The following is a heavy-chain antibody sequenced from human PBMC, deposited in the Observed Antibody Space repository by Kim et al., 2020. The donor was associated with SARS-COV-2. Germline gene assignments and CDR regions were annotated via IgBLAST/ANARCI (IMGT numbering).Heavy chain of an antibody. D-gene: IGHD3-22*01. J-gene: IGHJ4*02. CDR3: ASSMDSSGYYHHS. Sequence: YNPSLKSRVTISADPSKNQFSLKLNSGTAADTAVYYCASSMDSSGYYHHSWGQGTLVTVSS. V-gene: IGHV4-30-2*04.